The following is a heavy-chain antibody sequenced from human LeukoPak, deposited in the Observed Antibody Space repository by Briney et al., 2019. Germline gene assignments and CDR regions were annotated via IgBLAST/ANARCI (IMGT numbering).Heavy chain of an antibody. J-gene: IGHJ4*02. CDR2: IKQDGSEK. D-gene: IGHD3-10*01. CDR3: AKYLVTMVRGFDY. V-gene: IGHV3-7*03. CDR1: GFTFSSYW. Sequence: GGSLRLSCAASGFTFSSYWMSWVRQAPGKGLEWVANIKQDGSEKYYVDSVKGRFTISRDNAKNSLYLQMNSLRAEDTAVYYCAKYLVTMVRGFDYWGQGTLVTVSS.